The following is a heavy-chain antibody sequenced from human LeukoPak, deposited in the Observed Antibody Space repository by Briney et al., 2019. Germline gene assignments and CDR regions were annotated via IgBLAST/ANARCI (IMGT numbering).Heavy chain of an antibody. CDR3: ARLRGEYYFDY. D-gene: IGHD3-16*01. CDR2: VYHSGST. Sequence: SETLSLTYAVSGYSISSGYYWGWIRQPPGKGLEWIGSVYHSGSTYYNPSLKSRVTISVDTSKNQFSLKLSSVTAADTAVYYCARLRGEYYFDYWGQGTLVTVSS. J-gene: IGHJ4*02. CDR1: GYSISSGYY. V-gene: IGHV4-38-2*01.